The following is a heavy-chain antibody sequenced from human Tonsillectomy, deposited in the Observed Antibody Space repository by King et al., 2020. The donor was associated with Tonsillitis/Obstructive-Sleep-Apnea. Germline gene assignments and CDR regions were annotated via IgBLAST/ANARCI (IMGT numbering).Heavy chain of an antibody. V-gene: IGHV4-39*01. Sequence: LQLQESGPGLVKPSETLSLTCTVSGGSVSSSTYYWGWIRQPPGKGLEWIGTVYYNEITYYNPSLKSRATVSVDTSTNQFSLKLSSVTAADTAVYYCVRHHPQSSSDYYYYMDVWGKGTPVTVSS. J-gene: IGHJ6*03. D-gene: IGHD6-6*01. CDR1: GGSVSSSTYY. CDR3: VRHHPQSSSDYYYYMDV. CDR2: VYYNEIT.